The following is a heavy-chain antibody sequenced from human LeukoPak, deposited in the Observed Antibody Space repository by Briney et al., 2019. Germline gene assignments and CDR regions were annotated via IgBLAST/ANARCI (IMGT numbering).Heavy chain of an antibody. J-gene: IGHJ3*02. D-gene: IGHD5-24*01. CDR3: ARGLFGRDGYNDAFDI. Sequence: SVKVSCKASGSTLSSYAISWVRQAPGKRLKWMGGIIPIIGTAKYAQKFQGRVTITTDESTSTAYMELSSLRSEDTAVYYCARGLFGRDGYNDAFDIWGQGTMVTVSS. V-gene: IGHV1-69*05. CDR2: IIPIIGTA. CDR1: GSTLSSYA.